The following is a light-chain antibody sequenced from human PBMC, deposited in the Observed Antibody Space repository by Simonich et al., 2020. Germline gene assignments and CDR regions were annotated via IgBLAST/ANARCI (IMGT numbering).Light chain of an antibody. CDR3: SSYTSSSTLV. J-gene: IGLJ2*01. CDR2: DVR. V-gene: IGLV2-14*03. CDR1: SSDVGGSNY. Sequence: QSALTQPASVSGSPGQSITISCTGTSSDVGGSNYVSWYQHHPGKTPKLMIYDVRKRPAGVSNRFSGSKSGNTASLTISGLQAEDEADYYCSSYTSSSTLVFGGGTKLTVL.